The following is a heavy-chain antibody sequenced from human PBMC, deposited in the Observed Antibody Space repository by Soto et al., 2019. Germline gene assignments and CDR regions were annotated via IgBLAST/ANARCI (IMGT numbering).Heavy chain of an antibody. CDR3: ARGRGSTGYLGREHYFDY. CDR1: GFSVTNNY. Sequence: EVQVVESGGGLVQPGGSLRLSCAASGFSVTNNYMNWVRQAPGKGLEWVSIIDIGGNTYYADSVKDRFTISRDNSRNTRYILMDSLRAEDTAVYCCARGRGSTGYLGREHYFDYWGQGPLVTVS. J-gene: IGHJ4*02. CDR2: IDIGGNT. D-gene: IGHD2-2*01. V-gene: IGHV3-66*01.